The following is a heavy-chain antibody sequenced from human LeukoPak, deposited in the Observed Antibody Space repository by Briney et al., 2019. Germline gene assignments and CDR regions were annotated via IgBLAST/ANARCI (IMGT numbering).Heavy chain of an antibody. J-gene: IGHJ4*02. CDR2: ISAGGDAT. CDR3: ADHLPYCSRGSCSYFDH. V-gene: IGHV3-23*01. D-gene: IGHD2-15*01. Sequence: QPGGSLRLSCAASGFTFSTYAMSWVRQAPGKGLEWVCAISAGGDATFYADSVKGRFTVSRDNPKNTLSLQMNSLRGEDTAIYYCADHLPYCSRGSCSYFDHWGQGTLVTVSS. CDR1: GFTFSTYA.